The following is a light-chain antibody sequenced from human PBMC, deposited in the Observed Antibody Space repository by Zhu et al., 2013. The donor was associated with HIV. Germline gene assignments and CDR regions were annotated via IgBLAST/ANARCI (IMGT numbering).Light chain of an antibody. V-gene: IGKV3-20*01. CDR3: QQYGNSPT. CDR2: GAS. Sequence: NVLTQSPGTLSLSPGERATLSCRASQSVSNNFLAWYQQKPGQPPMLLIFGASTRATGIPDRFSGSGSRTDFTLTISRLEPEDFALYYCQQYGNSPTFGQGTKLEIK. J-gene: IGKJ2*01. CDR1: QSVSNNF.